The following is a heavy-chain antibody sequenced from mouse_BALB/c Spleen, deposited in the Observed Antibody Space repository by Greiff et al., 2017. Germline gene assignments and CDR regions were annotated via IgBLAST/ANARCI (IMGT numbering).Heavy chain of an antibody. J-gene: IGHJ1*01. D-gene: IGHD2-10*01. CDR1: GYSITSGYY. Sequence: DVKLVESGPGLVKPSQSLSLTCSVTGYSITSGYYWNWIRQFPGNKLEWMGYISYDGSNNYNPSLKNRISITRDTSKNQFFLKLNSVTTEDTATYYCARPYYGNGWYFDVWGAGTTVTVSS. CDR3: ARPYYGNGWYFDV. V-gene: IGHV3-6*02. CDR2: ISYDGSN.